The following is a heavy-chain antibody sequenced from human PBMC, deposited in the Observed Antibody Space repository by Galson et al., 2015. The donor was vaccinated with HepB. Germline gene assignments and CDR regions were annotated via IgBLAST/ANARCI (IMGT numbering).Heavy chain of an antibody. CDR1: GGSFSTKNYC. D-gene: IGHD2-21*02. V-gene: IGHV4-39*07. CDR3: ASVPVVAVTIAMGSYDYHYYYMDV. J-gene: IGHJ6*03. CDR2: LCYSGST. Sequence: SETLSLTCTVSGGSFSTKNYCWAWVRQAPGRGLEWIGNLCYSGSTYYNPSLKSRVTISGDTSRSHFSLRLSSVTAADTAVYFCASVPVVAVTIAMGSYDYHYYYMDVWGKGTTVTVSS.